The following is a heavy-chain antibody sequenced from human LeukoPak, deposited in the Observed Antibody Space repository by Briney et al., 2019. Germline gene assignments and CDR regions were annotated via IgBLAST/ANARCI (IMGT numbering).Heavy chain of an antibody. CDR2: IAHDGSNK. V-gene: IGHV3-30*18. CDR1: GFRFSSYG. D-gene: IGHD6-19*01. CDR3: AKEETAVAGTFPLDY. J-gene: IGHJ4*02. Sequence: HPGRSLRLSCAASGFRFSSYGMHWVRQAPGKGLEWVALIAHDGSNKYYGDSVKGRFTISRDNSKNTLYLQMSSLRVEDTAVYHCAKEETAVAGTFPLDYWGQGTLVTVSS.